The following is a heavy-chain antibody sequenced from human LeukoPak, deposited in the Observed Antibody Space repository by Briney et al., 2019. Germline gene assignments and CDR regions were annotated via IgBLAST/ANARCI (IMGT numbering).Heavy chain of an antibody. V-gene: IGHV4-34*01. Sequence: PSETLSLTCAVYGGSSSGYYWSWIRQPPGKGLEWIGEINHSGSTNYNPSLKSRVTISADTSKNQFSLKLSSVTAADTAVYYCARASSARNGFDYWGQGTLVTVSS. CDR1: GGSSSGYY. J-gene: IGHJ4*02. CDR2: INHSGST. D-gene: IGHD1-14*01. CDR3: ARASSARNGFDY.